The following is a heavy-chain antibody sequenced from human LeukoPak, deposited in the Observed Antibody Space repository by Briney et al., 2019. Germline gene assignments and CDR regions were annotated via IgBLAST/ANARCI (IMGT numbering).Heavy chain of an antibody. V-gene: IGHV3-23*01. CDR2: ISGIGGST. J-gene: IGHJ4*02. Sequence: GGSLRLSCAASGFTFASYAMSWVRQAPGKGLEWVSIISGIGGSTYYVDSVKGRFTISRDNSKNTLYLQMNSLRAEDTAVYYCAKHQNKGFDYWGQGTLVTVSS. CDR3: AKHQNKGFDY. CDR1: GFTFASYA.